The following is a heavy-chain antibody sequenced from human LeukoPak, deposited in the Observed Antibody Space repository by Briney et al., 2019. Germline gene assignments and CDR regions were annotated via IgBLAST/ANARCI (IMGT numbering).Heavy chain of an antibody. Sequence: GASVKVSCKASGYTFTGYYMHWVRLAPGQGLEWMGWINPNSGGTNYAQKFQGWVTMTRDTSISTAYMEPSRLRSDDTAVYYCARSRASGGSYRDAFDIWGQGTMVTVSS. CDR2: INPNSGGT. J-gene: IGHJ3*02. V-gene: IGHV1-2*04. CDR1: GYTFTGYY. D-gene: IGHD2-15*01. CDR3: ARSRASGGSYRDAFDI.